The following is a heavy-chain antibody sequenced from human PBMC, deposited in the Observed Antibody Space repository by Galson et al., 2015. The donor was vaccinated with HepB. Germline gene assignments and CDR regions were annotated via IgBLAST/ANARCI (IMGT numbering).Heavy chain of an antibody. J-gene: IGHJ5*02. CDR2: IYTSGST. D-gene: IGHD3-10*01. CDR1: GFTVSSNY. V-gene: IGHV3-66*01. CDR3: AREVQVVRGVIHNWFDP. Sequence: SLRLSCAASGFTVSSNYMNWVRQAPGKGLKWVSVIYTSGSTYYADSVKGRFTISRDNSKNTLYLQMNSLRAEDTAVYYCAREVQVVRGVIHNWFDPWGQGTLVTVSS.